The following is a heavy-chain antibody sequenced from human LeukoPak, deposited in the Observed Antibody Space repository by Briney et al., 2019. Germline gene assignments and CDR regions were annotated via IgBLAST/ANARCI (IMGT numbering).Heavy chain of an antibody. Sequence: GGSLRLSCAASGFTFSSHWMTWVRQAPGKGLEWVASVKEDVSGKYYLDSVKGRFTISKDNAKNSLYLQMNSLRAEDTAVNYCARDRGYFYWGQGTLVTVSS. CDR1: GFTFSSHW. CDR3: ARDRGYFY. CDR2: VKEDVSGK. D-gene: IGHD5-18*01. V-gene: IGHV3-7*01. J-gene: IGHJ4*02.